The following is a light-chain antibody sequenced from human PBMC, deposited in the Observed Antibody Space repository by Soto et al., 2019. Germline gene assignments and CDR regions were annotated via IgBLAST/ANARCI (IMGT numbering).Light chain of an antibody. CDR2: GAS. CDR1: QSVTNNF. CDR3: QQYGTPLFT. V-gene: IGKV3-20*01. J-gene: IGKJ3*01. Sequence: IVLTQSPGTLSLSPGEGATLSCGASQSVTNNFLAWYQQKPGQAPRLLIYGASSRATGVPDRFSGSGSGTDFTLTISRLEPGDFAVYYCQQYGTPLFTFGHGTKVDIK.